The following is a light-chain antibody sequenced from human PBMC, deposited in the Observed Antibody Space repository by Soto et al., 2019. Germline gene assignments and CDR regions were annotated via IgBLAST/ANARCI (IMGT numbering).Light chain of an antibody. Sequence: QSALAQPASVSGSPGQSITISCTGTSDDVGAYNSVSWYQQYPGKAPKLIISEVTNRPSGVSNRFSGSKSGNTASLTISGLQAEDEADYYCSSYTTISTVLFGGGTKLTVL. CDR3: SSYTTISTVL. CDR2: EVT. J-gene: IGLJ2*01. CDR1: SDDVGAYNS. V-gene: IGLV2-14*01.